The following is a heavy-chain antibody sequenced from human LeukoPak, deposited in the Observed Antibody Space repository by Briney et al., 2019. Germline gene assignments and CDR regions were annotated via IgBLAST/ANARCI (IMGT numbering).Heavy chain of an antibody. CDR1: GFTFSSYA. CDR2: IYYSGST. J-gene: IGHJ4*02. D-gene: IGHD3-10*01. Sequence: GSLRLSCAASGFTFSSYAMSWVRQAPGKGLEWIGYIYYSGSTNYNPSLKSRVTISVDTSKNQFSLKLSSVAAADTAVYYCARGRGDYWGQGTLVTVSS. CDR3: ARGRGDY. V-gene: IGHV4-59*01.